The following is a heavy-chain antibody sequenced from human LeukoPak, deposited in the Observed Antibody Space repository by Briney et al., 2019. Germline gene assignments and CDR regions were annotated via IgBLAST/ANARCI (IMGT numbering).Heavy chain of an antibody. CDR1: GGSFSGYY. CDR3: ARAFAFSGWERLLGYYYYGMDV. D-gene: IGHD1-26*01. V-gene: IGHV4-34*01. J-gene: IGHJ6*02. CDR2: INHSGST. Sequence: SETLSLTCAVYGGSFSGYYWSWIRQPPGKGLEWIGEINHSGSTNYNPSLKSRVTISVDTSKNQFSLKLSSVTAADTAVYYCARAFAFSGWERLLGYYYYGMDVWGQGTTVTVSS.